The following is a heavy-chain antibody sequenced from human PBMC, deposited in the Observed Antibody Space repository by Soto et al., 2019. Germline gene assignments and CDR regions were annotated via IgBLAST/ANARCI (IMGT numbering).Heavy chain of an antibody. CDR1: GFTFSSDE. CDR3: ATAGLTGTV. D-gene: IGHD3-9*01. J-gene: IGHJ6*02. V-gene: IGHV3-48*03. CDR2: ISVSGTMR. Sequence: QLVESGGGSVQPGRSLICSCAPSGFTFSSDEMNWVRQAPGKGLEWVSYISVSGTMRFYADAVKGRFTISRDNTKKILYLQMNSLRAEATALYYCATAGLTGTVWGQGTTVTVSS.